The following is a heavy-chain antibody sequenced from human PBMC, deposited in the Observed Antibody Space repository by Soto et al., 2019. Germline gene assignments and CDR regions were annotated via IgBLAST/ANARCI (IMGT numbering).Heavy chain of an antibody. V-gene: IGHV1-18*01. CDR1: GYTFTRYG. CDR2: ISGYNGDT. Sequence: QGQLVQSGPEVKKPGASVKVSCKASGYTFTRYGISWVRQAPGQGLEWMGWISGYNGDTNYAQKVKARVTMTIDNSTRTASMELRSLTSDHTAIYYCATNGQLPYYYYGMDVWGQGTTVTVSS. D-gene: IGHD1-1*01. CDR3: ATNGQLPYYYYGMDV. J-gene: IGHJ6*02.